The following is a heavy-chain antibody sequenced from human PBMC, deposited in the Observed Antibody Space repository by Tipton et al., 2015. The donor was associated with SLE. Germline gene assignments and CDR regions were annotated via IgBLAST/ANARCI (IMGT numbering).Heavy chain of an antibody. D-gene: IGHD5-12*01. CDR3: ATLHSGYDYYYYGMDV. CDR2: IHTSGAT. CDR1: GDSIGSGSYY. V-gene: IGHV4-61*09. J-gene: IGHJ6*02. Sequence: TLSLTCSVSGDSIGSGSYYWNWIRQPAGKGLEWIGHIHTSGATNNNPSLKSRVTISRDTSKNQFSLKLSSVTAADTAVYYCATLHSGYDYYYYGMDVWGQGTTVTVSS.